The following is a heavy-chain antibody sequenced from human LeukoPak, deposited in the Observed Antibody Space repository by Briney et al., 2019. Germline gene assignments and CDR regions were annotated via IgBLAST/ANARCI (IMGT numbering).Heavy chain of an antibody. D-gene: IGHD3-9*01. Sequence: ASVKVSCKASGYIFANYGMHWVRQAPGQGLEWMGWINAGNGKTNYSQRFQGRVTLTRDTSASTVYMELRSLRSEDTAVYYCARGYYDLLTGHVVTYYFDYWGQGTLVTVSS. V-gene: IGHV1-3*01. CDR3: ARGYYDLLTGHVVTYYFDY. J-gene: IGHJ4*02. CDR2: INAGNGKT. CDR1: GYIFANYG.